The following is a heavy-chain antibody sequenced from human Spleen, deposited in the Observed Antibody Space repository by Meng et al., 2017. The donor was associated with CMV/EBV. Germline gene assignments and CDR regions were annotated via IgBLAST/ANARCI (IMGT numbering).Heavy chain of an antibody. CDR1: GFTFSNAW. CDR3: ITVAYQLPDEYFQH. V-gene: IGHV3-15*01. CDR2: IKSKTDGGTT. D-gene: IGHD2-2*01. J-gene: IGHJ1*01. Sequence: GESLKISCAASGFTFSNAWMSWVRQAPGKGLEWVGRIKSKTDGGTTDYAAPVKGRFTISRDDSKNTLYLEVSSLKTEDTAVYYCITVAYQLPDEYFQHWGQGTLVTVSS.